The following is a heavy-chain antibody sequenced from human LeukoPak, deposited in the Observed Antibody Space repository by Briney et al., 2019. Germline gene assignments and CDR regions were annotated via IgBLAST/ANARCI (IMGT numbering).Heavy chain of an antibody. CDR3: ARGNYDFWSGYYTSSFDY. V-gene: IGHV4-38-2*02. J-gene: IGHJ4*02. CDR1: GYSISSGYY. Sequence: PSETLSLTCTVSGYSISSGYYWGWIRQPPGKGLEWIGSIYHSGSTYYNPSLKSRVTISVDTSKNQFSLKLSSVTAADTAVYYCARGNYDFWSGYYTSSFDYWGQGTLVTVSS. CDR2: IYHSGST. D-gene: IGHD3-3*01.